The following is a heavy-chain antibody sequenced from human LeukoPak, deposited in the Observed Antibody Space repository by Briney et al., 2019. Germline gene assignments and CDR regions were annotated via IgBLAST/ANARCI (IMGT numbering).Heavy chain of an antibody. J-gene: IGHJ4*02. Sequence: GASVKVACKASGYIFTEYDINWVRQAAGQGPELMGWKNPNSYNKAYTGKFQGRLTMTTNTSTTTVYMELSSLRSEDTAIYYCARGATFQRQALAYWGQGTLVIVSS. CDR3: ARGATFQRQALAY. D-gene: IGHD3-16*01. CDR1: GYIFTEYD. V-gene: IGHV1-8*01. CDR2: KNPNSYNK.